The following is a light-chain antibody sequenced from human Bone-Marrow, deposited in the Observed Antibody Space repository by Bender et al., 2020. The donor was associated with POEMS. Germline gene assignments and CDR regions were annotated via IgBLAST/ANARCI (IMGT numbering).Light chain of an antibody. J-gene: IGLJ2*01. CDR3: CSYAGSRFVE. CDR1: SSDVGKYNY. Sequence: QSALTQPASVSGSPGQSITISCSGTSSDVGKYNYVSWYQQHPGEAPKLIIYEVSKRPSGVSDRFSGSKSRNTASLTISGLQPEDEAVYYCCSYAGSRFVEFGGGTTLTVL. CDR2: EVS. V-gene: IGLV2-23*02.